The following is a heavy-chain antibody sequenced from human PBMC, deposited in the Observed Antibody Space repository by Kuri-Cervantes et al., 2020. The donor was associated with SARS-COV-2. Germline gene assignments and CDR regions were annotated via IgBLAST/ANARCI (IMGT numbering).Heavy chain of an antibody. CDR3: ARVSWMQLWHRYFDN. CDR2: IYTTGST. CDR1: GGSISSYY. V-gene: IGHV4-4*09. J-gene: IGHJ4*02. D-gene: IGHD5-18*01. Sequence: SETLSLTCTVSGGSISSYYWSWIRQPAGKGLEWIGHIYTTGSTNYSPSLKSRVSISIDKSKSQFSLKLSSVTAADTAVYYCARVSWMQLWHRYFDNWGQGTLVTVSS.